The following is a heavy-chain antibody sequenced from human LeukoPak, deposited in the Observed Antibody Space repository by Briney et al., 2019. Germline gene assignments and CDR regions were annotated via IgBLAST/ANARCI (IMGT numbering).Heavy chain of an antibody. CDR3: ARGVADKDSYSSGWSFDY. CDR1: GGSFSGYY. Sequence: SETPSLTCAVYGGSFSGYYWSWIRQPPGKGLEWIGEINHSGSTNYNPSLKSRVTISVDTSKNQFSLKLSSVTAADTAVYYCARGVADKDSYSSGWSFDYWGQGTLVTVSS. D-gene: IGHD6-19*01. CDR2: INHSGST. J-gene: IGHJ4*02. V-gene: IGHV4-34*01.